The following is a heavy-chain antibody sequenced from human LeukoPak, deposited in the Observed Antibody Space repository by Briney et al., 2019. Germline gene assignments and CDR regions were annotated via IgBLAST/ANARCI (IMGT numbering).Heavy chain of an antibody. J-gene: IGHJ4*02. D-gene: IGHD5/OR15-5a*01. CDR2: IRFDGSNK. Sequence: GGSLRLSCAASRFTFSSFDMHWLRQAPGKGLEWVTFIRFDGSNKYYADSVKGRFTISRDNSKNTLYLQMSSLRPEDTAVYYCARQIGVSIDYWGQGTLVTVSS. CDR1: RFTFSSFD. V-gene: IGHV3-30*02. CDR3: ARQIGVSIDY.